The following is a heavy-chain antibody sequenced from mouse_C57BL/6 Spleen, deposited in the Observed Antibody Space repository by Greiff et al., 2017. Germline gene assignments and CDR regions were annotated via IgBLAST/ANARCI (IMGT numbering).Heavy chain of an antibody. CDR2: IYPGSGNT. CDR3: AREGIYYDYSDY. J-gene: IGHJ2*01. D-gene: IGHD2-4*01. CDR1: GYTFTDYY. Sequence: VQLQQSGAELVRPGASVKLSCKASGYTFTDYYINWVKQRPGQGLEWIARIYPGSGNTYYNEKFKGKATLTAEKSSSTAYMQLSSLTSEDSAVYFGAREGIYYDYSDYWGQGTTLTVSS. V-gene: IGHV1-76*01.